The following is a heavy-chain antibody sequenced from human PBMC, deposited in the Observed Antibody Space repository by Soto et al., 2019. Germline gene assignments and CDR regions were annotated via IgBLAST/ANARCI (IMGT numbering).Heavy chain of an antibody. J-gene: IGHJ3*02. V-gene: IGHV3-48*01. CDR2: ISSDSGTI. D-gene: IGHD3-10*01. Sequence: PGGSLRLSCVVSGFSFRIYSMNWVRQAPGKGLEWISYISSDSGTIYYADSLKGRFTISRDNGKNSLYLQMNSLRAEDTAVYYCAREGSGAAFDIWGQGTMVTVSS. CDR3: AREGSGAAFDI. CDR1: GFSFRIYS.